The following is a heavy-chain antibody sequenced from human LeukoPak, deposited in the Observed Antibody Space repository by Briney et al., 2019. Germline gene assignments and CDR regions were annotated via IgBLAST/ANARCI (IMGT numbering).Heavy chain of an antibody. Sequence: AGGSLRLSCVASGFIFDDYAMHWVRQAPGKGLEWVSRISWNSDNIGYADSVKGRFTISRDNAKNSLYLQMNSLRAEDTAVYYCARTTVTTWASYFDYWGQGTLVTVSS. D-gene: IGHD4-17*01. J-gene: IGHJ4*02. V-gene: IGHV3-9*01. CDR1: GFIFDDYA. CDR2: ISWNSDNI. CDR3: ARTTVTTWASYFDY.